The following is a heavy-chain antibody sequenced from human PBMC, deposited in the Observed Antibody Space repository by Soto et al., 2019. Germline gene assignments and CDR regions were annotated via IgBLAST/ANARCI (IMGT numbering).Heavy chain of an antibody. Sequence: PSETLSLTCTLSGVSISSGGYCWSWIRQHPGKGLEWIGYIYYSGSTYYNPSLKSRVTISVDTSKNQFSLKLSSVTAADTAVYYCAREEGYCSGGRCYRSGFDYWVQGTLVTVSS. CDR2: IYYSGST. D-gene: IGHD2-15*01. CDR1: GVSISSGGYC. V-gene: IGHV4-31*03. J-gene: IGHJ4*02. CDR3: AREEGYCSGGRCYRSGFDY.